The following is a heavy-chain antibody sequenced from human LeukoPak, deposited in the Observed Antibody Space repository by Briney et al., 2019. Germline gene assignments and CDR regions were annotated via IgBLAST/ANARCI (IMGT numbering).Heavy chain of an antibody. J-gene: IGHJ3*02. CDR2: LNPDSGVT. CDR3: ARDQYNYGHHGGFDI. D-gene: IGHD5-18*01. CDR1: GYTFTGYY. V-gene: IGHV1-2*02. Sequence: ASVKVSCKASGYTFTGYYIHWVRQAPGQGLEWMGWLNPDSGVTKYAQKFQGRVTMTRDTSISTAFMELSRLRSDDTAVYYCARDQYNYGHHGGFDIWGRGTMVTVSS.